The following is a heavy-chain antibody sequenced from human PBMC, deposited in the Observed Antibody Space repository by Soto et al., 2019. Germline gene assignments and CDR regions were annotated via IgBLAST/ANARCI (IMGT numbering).Heavy chain of an antibody. CDR2: IKPDGSEQ. J-gene: IGHJ5*02. V-gene: IGHV3-7*01. D-gene: IGHD6-6*01. Sequence: EVQLVESGGGLVQPGGSLRLSCAGSGFTFSSNWMNWVRQAPGKGLEWVATIKPDGSEQDYVESVKGRFTISRDNAKNSVHLQMNSLRAEDTAVYYCATVPWTVAASWGQGTLVTVSS. CDR3: ATVPWTVAAS. CDR1: GFTFSSNW.